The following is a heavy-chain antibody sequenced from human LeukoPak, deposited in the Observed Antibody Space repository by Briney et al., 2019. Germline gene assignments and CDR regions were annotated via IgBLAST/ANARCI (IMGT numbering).Heavy chain of an antibody. CDR1: GLTVRHNY. D-gene: IGHD3-10*01. V-gene: IGHV3-15*01. CDR2: IKSKTDGGTT. CDR3: TTGYYYGSGSYHDY. Sequence: PGGSLTLFCAASGLTVRHNYMSWVRQAPGKGLEWLGRIKSKTDGGTTDYAAPVKGRFTISRDDSKNTLYLQMNSLKTEDTAVYYCTTGYYYGSGSYHDYWGQGTLVTVSS. J-gene: IGHJ4*02.